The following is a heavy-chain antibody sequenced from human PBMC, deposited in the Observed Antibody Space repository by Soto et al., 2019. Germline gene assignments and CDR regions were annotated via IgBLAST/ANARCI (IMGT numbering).Heavy chain of an antibody. D-gene: IGHD6-25*01. CDR3: ATSRYYFDY. Sequence: KSSETLSLTCAVYGGSFSGYYWSWIRQPPGKGLEWIGEINHSGSTNYNPSLKSRVTISVDTSKNQFSLKLSSVTAADTAVYYCATSRYYFDYWGQGTLVTVSS. CDR2: INHSGST. CDR1: GGSFSGYY. V-gene: IGHV4-34*01. J-gene: IGHJ4*02.